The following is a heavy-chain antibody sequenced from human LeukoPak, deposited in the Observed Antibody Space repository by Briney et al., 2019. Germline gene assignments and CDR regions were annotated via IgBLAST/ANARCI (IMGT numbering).Heavy chain of an antibody. J-gene: IGHJ3*02. V-gene: IGHV3-7*04. Sequence: GGSLRLSCAASGFTFSNFWMSWVRQAPGKGLKWVANIKQDGSEKYYVDSLKGRFTISRDNAKNSLSLQMNSLRAEDTAVYYCARVYSSSWYRKPDAFDIWGQGTMVTVSS. CDR3: ARVYSSSWYRKPDAFDI. CDR2: IKQDGSEK. D-gene: IGHD6-13*01. CDR1: GFTFSNFW.